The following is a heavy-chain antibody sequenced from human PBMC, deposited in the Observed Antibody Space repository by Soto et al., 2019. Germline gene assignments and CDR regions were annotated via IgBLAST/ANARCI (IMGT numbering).Heavy chain of an antibody. CDR1: GGTFNKFA. J-gene: IGHJ6*02. CDR3: ARRYCASDNCPLFYYFVDL. Sequence: SVKVSCKASGGTFNKFAFSWVRQAPGQGFEWMGGIIPVFRSANYAQRFRGRITITADEYASTVYLYLNDLRSDDTAVYYCARRYCASDNCPLFYYFVDLWGLGTTVTVSS. V-gene: IGHV1-69*13. D-gene: IGHD2-21*02. CDR2: IIPVFRSA.